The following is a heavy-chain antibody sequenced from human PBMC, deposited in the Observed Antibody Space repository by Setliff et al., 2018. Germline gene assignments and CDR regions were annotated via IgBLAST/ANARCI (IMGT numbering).Heavy chain of an antibody. D-gene: IGHD2-8*02. CDR3: ARAPQYTNYWYALSWFDP. J-gene: IGHJ5*02. Sequence: SETRSLTCAVCGGSFSDSHWSWIRQPPGKGLEWIGEIDQGGSTNNNPSLKSRVTISLDTSKNQFSLKLASTTAADTAIYYCARAPQYTNYWYALSWFDPWGQGTLVTVSS. CDR1: GGSFSDSH. CDR2: IDQGGST. V-gene: IGHV4-34*01.